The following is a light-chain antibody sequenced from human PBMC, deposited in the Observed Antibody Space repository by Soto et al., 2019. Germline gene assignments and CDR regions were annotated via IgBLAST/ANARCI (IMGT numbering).Light chain of an antibody. J-gene: IGLJ1*01. CDR1: SSDVGGYHY. CDR3: SSYAGSDNFV. CDR2: EVS. Sequence: QSVLTQPPSASGSPGQSVTIACTGTSSDVGGYHYVSWYQQHPGKAPKLIIYEVSERPSGVPDRFSGSKSDNTASLTVSGLQAEDEADYSCSSYAGSDNFVFGTGTKVTGL. V-gene: IGLV2-8*01.